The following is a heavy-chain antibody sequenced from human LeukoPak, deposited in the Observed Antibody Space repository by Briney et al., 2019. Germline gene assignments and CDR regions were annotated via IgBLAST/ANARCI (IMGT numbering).Heavy chain of an antibody. CDR1: GGSISITNYY. D-gene: IGHD1-20*01. J-gene: IGHJ4*02. V-gene: IGHV4-39*01. CDR2: IYYDAST. CDR3: ASDNWNDGDY. Sequence: PSETLSLTCTVSGGSISITNYYWGWIRQPPGKGLEWIGNIYYDASTYYNPSLKSRVTISVDTSKNQFSLKLSSVTAADTAVYYCASDNWNDGDYWGQGTLVTVSS.